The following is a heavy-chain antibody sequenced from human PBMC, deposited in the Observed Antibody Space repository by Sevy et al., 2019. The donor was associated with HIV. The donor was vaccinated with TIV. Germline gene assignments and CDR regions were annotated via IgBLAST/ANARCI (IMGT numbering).Heavy chain of an antibody. J-gene: IGHJ6*03. CDR2: VNPNSGKT. Sequence: ASVKVSCKGSGYTFTSYDINWVRQATGQGLEWVGWVNPNSGKTDYRQKFHDRVTLIRDTSTSTAYMELRSLRPEDTAVYYCASGLHYDTGGYYGVDYYKDVWGKGTTVTVSS. V-gene: IGHV1-8*01. CDR1: GYTFTSYD. CDR3: ASGLHYDTGGYYGVDYYKDV. D-gene: IGHD3-22*01.